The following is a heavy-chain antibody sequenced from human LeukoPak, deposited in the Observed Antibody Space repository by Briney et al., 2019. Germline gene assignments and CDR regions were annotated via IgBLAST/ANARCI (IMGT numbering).Heavy chain of an antibody. J-gene: IGHJ4*02. V-gene: IGHV3-11*04. CDR1: GFTFSDYY. CDR3: ARGVTMVRGVMNNDY. Sequence: GGSLRLSCAASGFTFSDYYMSWIRQAPGKGLEWVSYISSSSSTIYYADSVKGRFTIPRDNAKNSLYLQMNSLRAEDTAVYYCARGVTMVRGVMNNDYWGQGTLVTVSS. D-gene: IGHD3-10*01. CDR2: ISSSSSTI.